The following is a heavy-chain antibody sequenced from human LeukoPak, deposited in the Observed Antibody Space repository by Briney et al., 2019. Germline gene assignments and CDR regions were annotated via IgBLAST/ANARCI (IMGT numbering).Heavy chain of an antibody. CDR1: GFTVSSIY. CDR2: IYASGNT. CDR3: ARDGSRRGFDY. Sequence: GGSLRLSCAASGFTVSSIYMSWVRQAPGKGLEWVSLIYASGNTYYADSVRGRFTISRDNSKNTAYLQMDSLRAEDTAVYYCARDGSRRGFDYWGQGTLVTVSS. D-gene: IGHD1-14*01. J-gene: IGHJ4*02. V-gene: IGHV3-53*01.